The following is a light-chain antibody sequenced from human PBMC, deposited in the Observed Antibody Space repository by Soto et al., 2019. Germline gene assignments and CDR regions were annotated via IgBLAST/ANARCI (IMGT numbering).Light chain of an antibody. Sequence: EIVLTQSPGTLSLSPGERATLSCRASQSVSSSYLAWYQQTPGQAPRLLIYGASSRATGIPDRFSGSGSGTDFTLTISRRGPEDFAVYYCQQYGSSPPWTFGQGTKVEIK. CDR1: QSVSSSY. CDR2: GAS. V-gene: IGKV3-20*01. J-gene: IGKJ1*01. CDR3: QQYGSSPPWT.